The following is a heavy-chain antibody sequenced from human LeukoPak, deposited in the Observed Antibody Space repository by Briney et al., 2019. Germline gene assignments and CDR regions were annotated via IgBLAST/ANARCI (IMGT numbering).Heavy chain of an antibody. CDR1: GGSTSSHY. CDR2: IYYSGST. CDR3: ARLYDSSGYTNWLDP. Sequence: SETLSLTCTVSGGSTSSHYWSWIRQPPGKGLEWIGYIYYSGSTKYNPSLKSRVTISVDTSESQFSLKLSSVTAADTAVYYCARLYDSSGYTNWLDPWGQGTLVTVSS. D-gene: IGHD3-22*01. V-gene: IGHV4-59*11. J-gene: IGHJ5*02.